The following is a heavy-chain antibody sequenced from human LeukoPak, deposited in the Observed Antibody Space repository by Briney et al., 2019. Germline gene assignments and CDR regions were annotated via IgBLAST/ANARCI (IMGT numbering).Heavy chain of an antibody. CDR2: IYYSGST. CDR3: ARPHMVRGVIISDY. Sequence: SQTLSLTCTVSGGSISSGDYYWRWIRQPPGTGLEWIGYIYYSGSTYYNPSLKSRVTISVDTSKNQFSLKLSSVTAADTAVYYCARPHMVRGVIISDYWGQGTLVTVSS. CDR1: GGSISSGDYY. J-gene: IGHJ4*02. V-gene: IGHV4-30-4*01. D-gene: IGHD3-10*01.